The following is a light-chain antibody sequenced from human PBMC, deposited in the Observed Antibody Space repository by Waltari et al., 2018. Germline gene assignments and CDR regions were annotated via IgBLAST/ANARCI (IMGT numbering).Light chain of an antibody. Sequence: SYELTQPSSVSVSPGQTARITCSGDVLGRKYARWFQQKPGQAPVLVIYKDSERHSGIPERFSGSSSGTTVTLTITGAQVEDDADYYCHAATDNNRVFCGGTKLIVL. CDR1: VLGRKY. V-gene: IGLV3-27*01. CDR3: HAATDNNRV. J-gene: IGLJ3*02. CDR2: KDS.